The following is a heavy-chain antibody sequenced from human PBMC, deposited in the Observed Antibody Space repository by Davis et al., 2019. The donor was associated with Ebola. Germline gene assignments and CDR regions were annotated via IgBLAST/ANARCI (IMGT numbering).Heavy chain of an antibody. J-gene: IGHJ5*02. CDR2: IYYSGST. D-gene: IGHD3-3*01. Sequence: SETLSLTCTVSGGFINSGRYYWSWIRQHPGKGLEWIGYIYYSGSTYYNPSLKSRITISLDTSKNQFSLKLTSVTAADTAVYYCASGITTFTVVGVGWFDPWGQGTLVTVSS. CDR3: ASGITTFTVVGVGWFDP. V-gene: IGHV4-31*03. CDR1: GGFINSGRYY.